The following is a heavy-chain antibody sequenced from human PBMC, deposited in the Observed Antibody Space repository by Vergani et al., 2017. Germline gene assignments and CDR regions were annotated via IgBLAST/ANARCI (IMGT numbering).Heavy chain of an antibody. D-gene: IGHD6-6*01. J-gene: IGHJ4*02. Sequence: EVQLVESGGGLVQPGGSLRLSCAASGFTFSSYWMSWVRQAPGKGLEWVANIKQDGSEKYYVDSVKGRFTISRDNAKNSLYLQMNSLRAEDTAVYYCARDGGRIAARPGIDYWGQGTLVTVSS. V-gene: IGHV3-7*01. CDR3: ARDGGRIAARPGIDY. CDR2: IKQDGSEK. CDR1: GFTFSSYW.